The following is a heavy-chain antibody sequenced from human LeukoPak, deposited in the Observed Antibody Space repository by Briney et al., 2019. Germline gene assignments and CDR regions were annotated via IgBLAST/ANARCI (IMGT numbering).Heavy chain of an antibody. CDR2: IYYSGST. CDR1: GGSITNYY. CDR3: ARVSAYYDAFDI. Sequence: SETLSLTCTVSGGSITNYYWSWIRKPPGKGLEWIGYIYYSGSTKYKSSLKSRVTISVDTSKNQFSLKLSSVTAADTAVYYCARVSAYYDAFDIWGQGTMVTVSS. V-gene: IGHV4-59*08. D-gene: IGHD3-9*01. J-gene: IGHJ3*02.